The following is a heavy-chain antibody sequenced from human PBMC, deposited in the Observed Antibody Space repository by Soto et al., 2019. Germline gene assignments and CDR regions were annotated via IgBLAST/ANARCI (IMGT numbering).Heavy chain of an antibody. J-gene: IGHJ2*01. CDR3: ATITGTSYWYFDL. Sequence: SETLSLTCAVSSGSISSSNWWSWVRQPPGKGLEWIGEIYHSGSTNYNPSLKSRVTISVDKSKNQFSLKLRSVTAADTAVYYCATITGTSYWYFDLWGRGTLVTVSS. V-gene: IGHV4-4*02. CDR1: SGSISSSNW. D-gene: IGHD1-20*01. CDR2: IYHSGST.